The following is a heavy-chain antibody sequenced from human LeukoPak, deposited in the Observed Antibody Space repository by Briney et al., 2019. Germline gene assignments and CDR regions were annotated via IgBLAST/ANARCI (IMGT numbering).Heavy chain of an antibody. V-gene: IGHV4-61*01. CDR2: IYYSGST. CDR3: TRSTNLEAFDI. D-gene: IGHD2-8*01. CDR1: GGSVSSGTYY. Sequence: PSETLSLTCTVSGGSVSSGTYYWSWIRQPPGKGLEWIGYIYYSGSTNYNPSLKSRVTISLDTSKNQCSLKLNSVTTADTAVYYCTRSTNLEAFDIWGPGTMVTVSS. J-gene: IGHJ3*02.